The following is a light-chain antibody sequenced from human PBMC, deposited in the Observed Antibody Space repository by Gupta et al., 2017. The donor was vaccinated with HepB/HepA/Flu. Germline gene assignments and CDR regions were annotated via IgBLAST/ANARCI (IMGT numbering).Light chain of an antibody. J-gene: IGLJ2*01. CDR1: TGAVTSGSY. Sequence: QTVVPQEPSLTVSPGGTVTLTCPSSTGAVTSGSYPNWFQQKPGQAPRALIYSTSNTHSPTPDRCSGSGLGGKAALTLAGVETEAEDEYYCLLDYGGAQVFGGGTKLTVL. V-gene: IGLV7-43*01. CDR3: LLDYGGAQV. CDR2: STS.